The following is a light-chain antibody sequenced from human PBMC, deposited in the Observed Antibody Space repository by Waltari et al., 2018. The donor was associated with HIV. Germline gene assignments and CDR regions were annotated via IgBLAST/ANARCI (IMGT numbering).Light chain of an antibody. V-gene: IGLV1-51*02. Sequence: QSVLTQPPSVSAAPGQRVTISCSGSTSDIGNNYVSWYQQVPGTAPKLLIYENHKRPSGIPDRFSGSKSGTSATLVITGLQTGDDAVYYCGAGDDSLSGGVFGGGTKLTVL. J-gene: IGLJ2*01. CDR1: TSDIGNNY. CDR3: GAGDDSLSGGV. CDR2: ENH.